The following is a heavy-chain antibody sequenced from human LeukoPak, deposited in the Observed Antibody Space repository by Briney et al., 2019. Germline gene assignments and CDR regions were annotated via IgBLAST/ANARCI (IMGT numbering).Heavy chain of an antibody. V-gene: IGHV3-33*01. CDR1: GFTFSSYG. CDR2: IWYDGSNK. J-gene: IGHJ6*02. Sequence: GRSLGLSCAASGFTFSSYGMHWVRQAPGKGLEWVAVIWYDGSNKYYADSVKGRFTISRDNSKNTLYLQMNSLRAEDTAVYYCARQSKEITIFGVVINYYGMDVWGQGTTVTVSS. D-gene: IGHD3-3*01. CDR3: ARQSKEITIFGVVINYYGMDV.